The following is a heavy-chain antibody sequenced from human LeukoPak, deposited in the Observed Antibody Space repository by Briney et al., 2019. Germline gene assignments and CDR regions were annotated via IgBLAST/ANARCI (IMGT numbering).Heavy chain of an antibody. CDR2: INPSSGGT. Sequence: ASLKVSCKASGYTFTDYYVHWVRQAPGQGLEWMGWINPSSGGTNSAQQFQGRVTMARDTSTSTAYMELRSLRSDDTAVYYCARDNGELLGYYGMDVWGQGTTVTVSS. V-gene: IGHV1-2*02. CDR3: ARDNGELLGYYGMDV. D-gene: IGHD3-10*01. CDR1: GYTFTDYY. J-gene: IGHJ6*02.